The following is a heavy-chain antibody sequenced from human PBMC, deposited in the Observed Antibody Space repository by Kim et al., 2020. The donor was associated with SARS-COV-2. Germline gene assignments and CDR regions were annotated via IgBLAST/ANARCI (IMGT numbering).Heavy chain of an antibody. CDR3: AKNYGASVSYDF. V-gene: IGHV3-23*05. D-gene: IGHD4-17*01. Sequence: YCADAVKGRFTTSRDNPKSTVFLHMNSLRAEDTAIYYCAKNYGASVSYDFWGQGTLVTVSS. J-gene: IGHJ4*02.